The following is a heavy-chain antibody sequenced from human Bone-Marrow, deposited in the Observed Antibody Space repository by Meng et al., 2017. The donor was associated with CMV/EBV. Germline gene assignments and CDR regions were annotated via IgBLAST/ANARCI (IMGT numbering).Heavy chain of an antibody. CDR2: VSYDGSDK. CDR1: GFTFSNYA. D-gene: IGHD3-16*01. V-gene: IGHV3-30-3*01. CDR3: ARDNSAGDDAFDI. J-gene: IGHJ3*02. Sequence: GESLKISCAASGFTFSNYAMHWVRQAPGKGLEWVAVVSYDGSDKYYADSVKGRFSISRDASKNTLYLQMDSLRADDTAVYHCARDNSAGDDAFDIWGQGTMVTVSS.